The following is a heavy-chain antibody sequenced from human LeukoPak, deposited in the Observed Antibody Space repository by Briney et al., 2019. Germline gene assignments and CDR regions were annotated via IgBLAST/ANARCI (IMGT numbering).Heavy chain of an antibody. CDR2: ISDDGRRK. Sequence: GGSLRLSCAASGFSFISYGMHWVRQAPGKGLEWVGVISDDGRRKDYADSVKGRFTISRDNSKDTLYLQMNSLRAEDTAVYYCEKRPSDYGDYVSYFDYWGRGTLVTVSS. CDR3: EKRPSDYGDYVSYFDY. CDR1: GFSFISYG. V-gene: IGHV3-30*18. D-gene: IGHD4-17*01. J-gene: IGHJ4*02.